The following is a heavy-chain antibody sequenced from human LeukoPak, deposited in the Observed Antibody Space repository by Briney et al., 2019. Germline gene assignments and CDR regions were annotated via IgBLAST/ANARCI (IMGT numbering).Heavy chain of an antibody. Sequence: GASLKVSCKSSGYTFTRYLMHWVRQAPGQGLEWMGAINPYGGTTNYAQKFQGRVSMTRDRSISTAYMELSSLRSDDTAVYYCARVGFCSGGLCPYYFDYWGQGTLVTVSS. CDR1: GYTFTRYL. CDR2: INPYGGTT. V-gene: IGHV1-46*01. D-gene: IGHD2-15*01. CDR3: ARVGFCSGGLCPYYFDY. J-gene: IGHJ4*02.